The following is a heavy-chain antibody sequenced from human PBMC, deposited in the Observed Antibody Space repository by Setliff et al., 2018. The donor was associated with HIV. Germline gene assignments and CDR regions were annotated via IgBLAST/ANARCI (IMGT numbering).Heavy chain of an antibody. Sequence: ASVKVSCKASGYTFTAYYMHWVRQAPGQGLEWMGWINPNSGGTNYAQKFQGRVTMTSDTSISTAYMELFRLRSDDTAAYYCARWPTTASQYYYYYMDVWGKGTTVTVSS. V-gene: IGHV1-2*02. D-gene: IGHD4-17*01. CDR2: INPNSGGT. CDR1: GYTFTAYY. CDR3: ARWPTTASQYYYYYMDV. J-gene: IGHJ6*03.